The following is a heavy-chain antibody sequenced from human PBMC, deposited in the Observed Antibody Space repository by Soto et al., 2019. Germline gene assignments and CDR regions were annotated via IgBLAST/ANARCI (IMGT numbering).Heavy chain of an antibody. D-gene: IGHD5-18*01. V-gene: IGHV3-7*05. CDR2: INQDGSEK. CDR1: GFTFRTYW. Sequence: EVQLVESGGGLVQPGGSLRLSCGASGFTFRTYWLSWVRQVPGKGLEWVANINQDGSEKNSVDSVKGRFTISRDNAKNSLHLQMSSLRAEDTALYYCARDGSISSYSYDYHGMDVWGQGTTVTVSS. CDR3: ARDGSISSYSYDYHGMDV. J-gene: IGHJ6*02.